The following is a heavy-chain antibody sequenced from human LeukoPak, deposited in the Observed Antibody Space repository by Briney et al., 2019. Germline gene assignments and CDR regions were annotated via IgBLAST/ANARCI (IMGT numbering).Heavy chain of an antibody. V-gene: IGHV1-8*02. CDR3: ARGFGSVALDY. CDR2: MNPNSGNT. J-gene: IGHJ4*02. Sequence: ASVKVSCKASGFTFTSPAMQWVRQATGQGLEWMGWMNPNSGNTGYAQKFQGRVTMTRNTSISTAYMELSSLRSEDTAVYYCARGFGSVALDYWGQGTLVTVSS. CDR1: GFTFTSPA. D-gene: IGHD3-3*01.